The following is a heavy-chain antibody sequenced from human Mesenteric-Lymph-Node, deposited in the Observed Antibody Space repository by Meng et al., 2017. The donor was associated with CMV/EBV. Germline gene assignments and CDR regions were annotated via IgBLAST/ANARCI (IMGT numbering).Heavy chain of an antibody. Sequence: GESLKISCATSGFTFSSYAIHWVRRAPGKGLEWVALVSYDGSNQYYADSVQGRFTVSRDTSNNTVYLQMHSLRAEDTAVYYCARDESGIAAAGSFFDYWGQGTLVTVSS. V-gene: IGHV3-30*04. J-gene: IGHJ4*02. D-gene: IGHD6-13*01. CDR3: ARDESGIAAAGSFFDY. CDR1: GFTFSSYA. CDR2: VSYDGSNQ.